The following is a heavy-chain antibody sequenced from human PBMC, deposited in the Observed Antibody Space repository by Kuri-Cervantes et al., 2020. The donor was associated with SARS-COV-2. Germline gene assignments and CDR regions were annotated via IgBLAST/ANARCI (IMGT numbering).Heavy chain of an antibody. CDR1: GFTFSSYS. CDR3: AKDTKSYDFWSGGFDY. V-gene: IGHV3-21*04. Sequence: LSLPCAASGFTFSSYSMNWVRQAPGKGLEWVSSISSSSSYIYYADSVKGRFTISRDNAKNSLYLQMNSLRAEDMALYYCAKDTKSYDFWSGGFDYWGQGTLVTVSS. J-gene: IGHJ4*02. D-gene: IGHD3-3*01. CDR2: ISSSSSYI.